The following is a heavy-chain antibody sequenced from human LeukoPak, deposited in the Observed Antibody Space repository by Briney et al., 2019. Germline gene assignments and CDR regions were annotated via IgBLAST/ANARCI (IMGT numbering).Heavy chain of an antibody. Sequence: GGSLRLSCVASGFTFSDYDMTWVRQAPGKGLEYVSSIGSAFYTFYAGSVKGRFSISRDNSKSALYLQMNSLRADDTAVYFCARKLPPSSFYFDFWGRGSLVTVSS. J-gene: IGHJ4*02. V-gene: IGHV3-23*01. CDR1: GFTFSDYD. CDR2: SIGSAFYT. D-gene: IGHD3-16*02. CDR3: ARKLPPSSFYFDF.